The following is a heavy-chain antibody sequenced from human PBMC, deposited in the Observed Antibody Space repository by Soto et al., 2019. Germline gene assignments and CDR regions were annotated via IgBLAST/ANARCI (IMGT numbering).Heavy chain of an antibody. Sequence: EVQLVESGGGLVQPGRSLRLSCAASGFTFDDYAMHWVRQAPGKGLEWVSGISWNSGSIGYADSVKGRFTISRDNAKNSLYLQMNSLRAEDTALYYCAKVILYGDYVGAFDIWGQGTMVTVSS. D-gene: IGHD4-17*01. J-gene: IGHJ3*02. V-gene: IGHV3-9*01. CDR1: GFTFDDYA. CDR2: ISWNSGSI. CDR3: AKVILYGDYVGAFDI.